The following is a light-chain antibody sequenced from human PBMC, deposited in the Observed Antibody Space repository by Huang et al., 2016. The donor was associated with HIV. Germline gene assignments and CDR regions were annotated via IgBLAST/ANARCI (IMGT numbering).Light chain of an antibody. CDR3: QQYDDLPYT. CDR2: DAS. J-gene: IGKJ2*01. Sequence: DIQLTQSPPSLSASVGDRGTITCQAVQDISNKLNLCQQKPGKAPQLLIYDASDLQRGVPSRFSGSGSGTDFTFTISSLQPEDVGTYYCQQYDDLPYTFGQGTKLEI. CDR1: QDISNK. V-gene: IGKV1-33*01.